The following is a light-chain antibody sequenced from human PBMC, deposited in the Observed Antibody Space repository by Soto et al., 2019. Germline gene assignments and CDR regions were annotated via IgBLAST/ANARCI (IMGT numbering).Light chain of an antibody. CDR2: DAS. V-gene: IGKV1-33*01. CDR1: QDISNY. J-gene: IGKJ3*01. CDR3: QQYDNLPRT. Sequence: DSQMNKSACTLSRSIGDRVTITGPSSQDISNYLNWYQQKPGKAPKLLIYDASNLETGVPSRFSGSGSGTDFTFTISSLQPEDIATYYCQQYDNLPRTFGPGTKWIS.